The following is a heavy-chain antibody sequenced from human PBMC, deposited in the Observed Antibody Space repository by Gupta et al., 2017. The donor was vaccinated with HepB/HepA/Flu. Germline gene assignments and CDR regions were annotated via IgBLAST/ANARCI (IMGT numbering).Heavy chain of an antibody. Sequence: EVELLESGGGLIQPGGSLKLSCVFVSSTYAMSWVRQAPGKGLQWVAAISGSGDMTYYADVVKGRFTISRDNSKSTLFLEMKSLSVDDTAIYYCAKDRHSSGWANDVFDVWGQGTTVTVSA. CDR3: AKDRHSSGWANDVFDV. CDR2: ISGSGDMT. J-gene: IGHJ3*01. CDR1: FVSSTYA. D-gene: IGHD6-19*01. V-gene: IGHV3-23*01.